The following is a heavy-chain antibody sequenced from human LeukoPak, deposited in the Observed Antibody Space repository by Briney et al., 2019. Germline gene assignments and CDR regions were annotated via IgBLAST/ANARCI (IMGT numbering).Heavy chain of an antibody. J-gene: IGHJ5*02. V-gene: IGHV3-23*01. CDR3: AKDLSRAVAADWFDP. D-gene: IGHD6-19*01. Sequence: GGSLRLSCAASGFTFSNYDMSWVRQAPGKGLEWVSSISDSGGSTYYADSVKGRFTISGDNSKNTLYLQMTNLRAADTAVYYCAKDLSRAVAADWFDPWDQGSLVTVSS. CDR2: ISDSGGST. CDR1: GFTFSNYD.